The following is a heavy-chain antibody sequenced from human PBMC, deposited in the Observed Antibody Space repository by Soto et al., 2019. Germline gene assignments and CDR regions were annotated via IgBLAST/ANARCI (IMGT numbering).Heavy chain of an antibody. V-gene: IGHV4-34*01. D-gene: IGHD2-2*01. CDR1: GGSFRGYY. CDR2: INHSGST. CDR3: ARHVPLLVVPAAQSYNWFDP. J-gene: IGHJ5*02. Sequence: SSETLSLTCAVYGGSFRGYYWTWIRQPPGKGLEWIGEINHSGSTNYNPSLKSRVTISVDTSKNQFSLKLSSVTAADTAVYYCARHVPLLVVPAAQSYNWFDPWGQGTLVTVSS.